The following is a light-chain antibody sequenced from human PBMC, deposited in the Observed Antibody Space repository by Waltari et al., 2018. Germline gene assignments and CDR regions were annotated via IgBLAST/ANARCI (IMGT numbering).Light chain of an antibody. Sequence: QSVLTQPPSASGTPGQRVTISCSGSNSNIGGNPVQWFQQLPGTAPSLLIFNSNERPSGVPERVSGSKSGTSASRAISGLQSEDEAEYYCAAWDDSLNGNWVFGGGTKVTVL. CDR2: NSN. V-gene: IGLV1-44*01. J-gene: IGLJ3*02. CDR3: AAWDDSLNGNWV. CDR1: NSNIGGNP.